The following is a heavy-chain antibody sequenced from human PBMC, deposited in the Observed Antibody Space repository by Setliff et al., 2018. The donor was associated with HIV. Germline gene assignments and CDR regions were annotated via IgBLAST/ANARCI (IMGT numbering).Heavy chain of an antibody. Sequence: SVKVSCKASGGTFSSYSITWVRQAPGRGLEWMGGIIPIFNTANYAQKFQGRVTITADESTSTAYMELSSLGSEDTAVYYCARGFGGYCSGGSCYFGFGLALWGQGTTVTVSS. CDR1: GGTFSSYS. J-gene: IGHJ6*02. V-gene: IGHV1-69*13. CDR2: IIPIFNTA. CDR3: ARGFGGYCSGGSCYFGFGLAL. D-gene: IGHD2-15*01.